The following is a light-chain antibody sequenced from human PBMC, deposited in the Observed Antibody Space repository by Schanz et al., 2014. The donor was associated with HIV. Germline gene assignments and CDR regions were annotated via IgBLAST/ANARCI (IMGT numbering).Light chain of an antibody. V-gene: IGKV3-20*01. CDR1: QSVSSSY. Sequence: EIVLTQSPGTLSLSPGERATLSCRASQSVSSSYLAWYQQKPGQAPRLLIYGASSRATGIPDRFSGSGSGTDFTLTINRLEPEDVAVYYCQQYGASVVTFGQGTRLEIK. CDR2: GAS. J-gene: IGKJ5*01. CDR3: QQYGASVVT.